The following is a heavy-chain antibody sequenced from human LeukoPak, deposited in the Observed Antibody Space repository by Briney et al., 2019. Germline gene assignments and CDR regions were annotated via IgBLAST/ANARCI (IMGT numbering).Heavy chain of an antibody. CDR1: GYTFTSYA. CDR2: INAGIGNT. J-gene: IGHJ4*02. D-gene: IGHD3-10*01. Sequence: ASVKVSCKTSGYTFTSYAMHWVRQAPGQRPEWMGWINAGIGNTRYSEGFQDRITITRDTSASTVHMELSSLRSEDTAVYYCARDMGGSGSYSYWGQGTLVTVSS. V-gene: IGHV1-3*01. CDR3: ARDMGGSGSYSY.